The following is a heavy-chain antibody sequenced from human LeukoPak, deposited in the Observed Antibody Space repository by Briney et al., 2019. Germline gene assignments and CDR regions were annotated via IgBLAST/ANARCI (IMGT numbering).Heavy chain of an antibody. CDR1: GFTFNSYW. J-gene: IGHJ4*02. CDR2: IKEDGSTK. D-gene: IGHD6-6*01. Sequence: GGSLRLSCAASGFTFNSYWMSWVRQAPGKGLEWVANIKEDGSTKYYVDSVKGRFTISRANAKNSVYLQISSLRVEDTAVYYCARIGYSSSSYDYWGQGTLVTVSS. CDR3: ARIGYSSSSYDY. V-gene: IGHV3-7*01.